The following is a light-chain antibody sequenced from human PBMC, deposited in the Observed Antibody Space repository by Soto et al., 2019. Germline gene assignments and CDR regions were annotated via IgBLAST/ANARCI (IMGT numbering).Light chain of an antibody. CDR1: HSGRSN. CDR3: QQDNTWPLT. Sequence: IVMTQSPATLSVSPGDRVTPSCMVHHSGRSNSAWYQQKPGQAPRLLIYGASTRATGIPARFSGSGYETEFTLTISSLQSEDFAVYYCQQDNTWPLTFGGGTKVDIK. CDR2: GAS. V-gene: IGKV3-15*01. J-gene: IGKJ4*01.